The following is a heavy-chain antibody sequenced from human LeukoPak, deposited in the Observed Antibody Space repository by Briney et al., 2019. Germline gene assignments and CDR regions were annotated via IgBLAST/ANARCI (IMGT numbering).Heavy chain of an antibody. CDR1: GGSVSSGSYY. D-gene: IGHD3-16*01. Sequence: PSETLSLTCTVSGGSVSSGSYYWSWIRQPPGKGLEWIGYISYSGSTNYNPSLKSRVTISADTSKNQFSLKLSSVTAADTAVYYCARGGQLWPRDDYWGQGTLVTVSS. J-gene: IGHJ4*02. V-gene: IGHV4-61*01. CDR3: ARGGQLWPRDDY. CDR2: ISYSGST.